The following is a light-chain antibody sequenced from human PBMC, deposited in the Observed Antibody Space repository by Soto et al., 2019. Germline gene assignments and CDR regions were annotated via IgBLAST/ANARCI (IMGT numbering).Light chain of an antibody. J-gene: IGKJ4*01. V-gene: IGKV3-15*01. CDR1: QSVRSN. Sequence: EIVMTQSPANLSVSPGERATLSCRASQSVRSNLAWYQQRPGQAPRLLIYGASTRATAIPARYSGSGSGTEFTLTISSLLSEDFAIYYCQQYNNWPLTFGGGTKVEIK. CDR3: QQYNNWPLT. CDR2: GAS.